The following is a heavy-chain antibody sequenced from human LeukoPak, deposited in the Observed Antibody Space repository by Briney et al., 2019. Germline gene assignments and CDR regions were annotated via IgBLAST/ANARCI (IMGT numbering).Heavy chain of an antibody. J-gene: IGHJ4*03. D-gene: IGHD6-19*01. Sequence: SVTLSCTASGGTFSSYAISSARQAPGQGLEARGGIIPIFGTANYAQKGQGRVTITADESTSTPYIELSSPRSEDTAVYYCARGAAVAGYFDYWGQGTLVTVSS. CDR3: ARGAAVAGYFDY. CDR2: IIPIFGTA. V-gene: IGHV1-69*13. CDR1: GGTFSSYA.